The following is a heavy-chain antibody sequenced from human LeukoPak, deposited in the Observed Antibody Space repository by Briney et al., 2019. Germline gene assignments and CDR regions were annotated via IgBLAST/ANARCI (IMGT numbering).Heavy chain of an antibody. V-gene: IGHV1-18*04. CDR2: MSAYNGNT. J-gene: IGHJ4*02. CDR1: GYTCSSYG. D-gene: IGHD2-2*01. CDR3: ATSGRVVVPAAMVYDY. Sequence: ASVKVSCKASGYTCSSYGISWVRKAPGQELEWVGWMSAYNGNTNYAQKLQGRVTMTTDTSTSTPYMELRSLRSDDTAVYYCATSGRVVVPAAMVYDYWGQGTLVTVSS.